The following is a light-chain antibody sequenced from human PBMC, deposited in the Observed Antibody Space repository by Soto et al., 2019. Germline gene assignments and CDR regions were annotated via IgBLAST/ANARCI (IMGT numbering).Light chain of an antibody. Sequence: EIVLTQSPATLSLSPGERATLSFRASPSVSSYLAWYQQKPGQAPRLLIYDAANRATGIPPRFSGSGSGTDFTLTISSLEPEDFAVYYCQQRSNWSLMYTVGQGTKLEIK. CDR2: DAA. CDR3: QQRSNWSLMYT. J-gene: IGKJ2*01. CDR1: PSVSSY. V-gene: IGKV3-11*01.